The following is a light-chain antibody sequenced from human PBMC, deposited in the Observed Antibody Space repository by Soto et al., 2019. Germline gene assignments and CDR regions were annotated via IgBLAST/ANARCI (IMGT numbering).Light chain of an antibody. J-gene: IGKJ5*01. Sequence: IQLTQSPSSLSASVGDRVTITCRASQGISSYLTWYQQKPGKAPKVLIYAASTLQSVVPSRVSGSGSGTDFTLTISSLQPEDFANYYCQQLNSYPITFGQGTRLEIK. V-gene: IGKV1-9*01. CDR3: QQLNSYPIT. CDR1: QGISSY. CDR2: AAS.